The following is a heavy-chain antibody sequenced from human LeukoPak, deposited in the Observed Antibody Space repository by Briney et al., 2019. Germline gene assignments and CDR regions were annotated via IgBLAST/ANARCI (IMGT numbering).Heavy chain of an antibody. Sequence: GGSLRLSYAASGFPFSSYWMHWVRRAPGKGLLCVSRINSDGSSTIYADSVKGRFTISRDNAKNTLYLQMNSLRAEDTAVYYCARGVVGARFDPWGQGTLVTVSS. D-gene: IGHD1-26*01. J-gene: IGHJ5*02. V-gene: IGHV3-74*01. CDR1: GFPFSSYW. CDR3: ARGVVGARFDP. CDR2: INSDGSST.